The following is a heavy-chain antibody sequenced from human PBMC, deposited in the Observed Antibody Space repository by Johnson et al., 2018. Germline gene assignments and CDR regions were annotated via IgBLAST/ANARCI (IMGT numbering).Heavy chain of an antibody. J-gene: IGHJ3*02. CDR3: ARGHRSSWFDAFDN. D-gene: IGHD6-13*01. CDR2: ITDDGSNT. Sequence: QVQLQESGGGVVQPGRSLGLSCAASGFTFSRYAMHWVRQAPGKGLEWAATITDDGSNTYYADPVKGRFTISRENAKNTLYLQMDSLRAEDTAMYFCARGHRSSWFDAFDNWGQGTVVTVSS. CDR1: GFTFSRYA. V-gene: IGHV3-30-3*01.